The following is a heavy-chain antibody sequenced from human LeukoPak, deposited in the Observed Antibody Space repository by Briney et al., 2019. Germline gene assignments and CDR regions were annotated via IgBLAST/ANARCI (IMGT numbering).Heavy chain of an antibody. J-gene: IGHJ4*02. CDR3: ARDLMVRGVVYYFDY. D-gene: IGHD3-10*01. Sequence: GASVKVSCKASGYTFTSYGISWVRQAPGQGLEWMGWISAYNGNTNYAQKLQGRVTMTTDTSTSTAYMELRSLRSDDTAVYYCARDLMVRGVVYYFDYWGQGTLVTVSS. V-gene: IGHV1-18*01. CDR2: ISAYNGNT. CDR1: GYTFTSYG.